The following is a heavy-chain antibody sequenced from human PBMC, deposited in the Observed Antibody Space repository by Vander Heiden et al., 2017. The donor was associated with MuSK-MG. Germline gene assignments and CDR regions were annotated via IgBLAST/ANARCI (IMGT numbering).Heavy chain of an antibody. J-gene: IGHJ5*02. CDR1: GFSFSDYY. CDR2: ISMSGTTI. CDR3: ARLAHDWFDP. V-gene: IGHV3-11*01. Sequence: QVPLVESGGGLVKPRGSLRLPCAASGFSFSDYYMSWIRQAPGKGLEWMSYISMSGTTIYYADSVKGRFTISRDNAKNSLYLQMNSLRVEDTAVYYCARLAHDWFDPWGQGTLVTVSS.